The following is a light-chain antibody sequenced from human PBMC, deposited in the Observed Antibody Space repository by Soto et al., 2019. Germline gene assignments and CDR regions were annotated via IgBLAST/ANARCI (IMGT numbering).Light chain of an antibody. V-gene: IGLV1-44*01. Sequence: QAVVTQSPSASGTPGQRVIIACSGSSSNIGSNHVNWYRHLPGAAPKLLIFRSDQRPSGVPDRFSGSKSGTTASLAISGLQSGDEADYYCAAWDDSRYGVVFGGGTKLTAL. J-gene: IGLJ2*01. CDR2: RSD. CDR1: SSNIGSNH. CDR3: AAWDDSRYGVV.